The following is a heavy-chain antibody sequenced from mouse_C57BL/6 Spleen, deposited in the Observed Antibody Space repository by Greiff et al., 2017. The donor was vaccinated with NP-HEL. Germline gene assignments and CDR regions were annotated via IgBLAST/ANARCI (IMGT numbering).Heavy chain of an antibody. CDR1: GYTFTSYW. V-gene: IGHV1-64*01. CDR3: ARSRQIYYYGSSYDYYAMDY. Sequence: QQPGAELVKPGASVKLSCKASGYTFTSYWMHWVKQRPGQGLEWIGMIHPNSGSTNYNEKFKSKATLTVDKSSSTAYMQLSSLTSEDSAVYYCARSRQIYYYGSSYDYYAMDYWGQGTSVTVSS. D-gene: IGHD1-1*01. J-gene: IGHJ4*01. CDR2: IHPNSGST.